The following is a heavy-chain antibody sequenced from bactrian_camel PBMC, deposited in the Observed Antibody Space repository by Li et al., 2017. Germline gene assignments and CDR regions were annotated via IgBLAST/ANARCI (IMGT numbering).Heavy chain of an antibody. CDR3: TTTGDRHYEYSN. CDR2: IGRDASNT. D-gene: IGHD7*01. V-gene: IGHV3-2*01. Sequence: QLVESGGGLVQPGGSLRLSCAASGFRFNTYYMSRVRQAPGKGLEWVSTIGRDASNTYYTESVQGRFTFSRDNAKNTVYLQMNNLKSEDTALYYCTTTGDRHYEYSNWGQGTQVTVS. J-gene: IGHJ4*01. CDR1: GFRFNTYY.